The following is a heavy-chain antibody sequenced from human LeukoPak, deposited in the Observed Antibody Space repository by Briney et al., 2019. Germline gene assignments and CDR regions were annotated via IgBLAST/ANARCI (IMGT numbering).Heavy chain of an antibody. J-gene: IGHJ3*02. CDR2: IIPILGIA. V-gene: IGHV1-69*02. D-gene: IGHD7-27*01. Sequence: GASVKVSCKASGGTFSSYTISWVRQAPGQGLEWMGRIIPILGIANYAQKFQGRVTMTRDTSTSTVYMELSSLRSEDTAVYYCTMWITKWGDAFDIWGQGTMVTVSS. CDR1: GGTFSSYT. CDR3: TMWITKWGDAFDI.